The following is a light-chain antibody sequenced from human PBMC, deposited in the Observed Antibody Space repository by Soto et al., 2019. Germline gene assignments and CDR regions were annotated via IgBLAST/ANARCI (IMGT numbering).Light chain of an antibody. CDR1: QPISTN. J-gene: IGKJ3*01. V-gene: IGKV1-39*01. CDR2: GAS. CDR3: QQSYGT. Sequence: DIQMTQSPSSLSSSVGDRFTISCRASQPISTNLNWYQQKPGKTPHLLIYGASNLQSGVPSGFTGSGSGTDFTLTISNLQPEDFATYYCQQSYGTFGPGTKVDIK.